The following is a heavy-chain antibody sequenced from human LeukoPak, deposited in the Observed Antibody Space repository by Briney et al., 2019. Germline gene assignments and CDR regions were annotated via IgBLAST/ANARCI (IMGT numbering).Heavy chain of an antibody. CDR2: IYYSGST. V-gene: IGHV4-30-4*01. CDR3: ARDGGGNSEQSDGY. J-gene: IGHJ4*02. CDR1: GGSISSGDYY. D-gene: IGHD4-23*01. Sequence: PSQTLSLTCTVSGGSISSGDYYWSWIRQPPGKGLEWIGYIYYSGSTYYNPSLKSRVTISVDTSKNQFSLKLSSVTAADTAVYYCARDGGGNSEQSDGYWGQGTLVTVSS.